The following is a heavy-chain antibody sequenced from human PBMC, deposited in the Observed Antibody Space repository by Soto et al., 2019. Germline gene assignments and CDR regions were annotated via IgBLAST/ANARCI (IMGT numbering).Heavy chain of an antibody. J-gene: IGHJ4*02. CDR2: IIPIFGTA. D-gene: IGHD1-26*01. CDR1: GGTFSSYA. V-gene: IGHV1-69*06. Sequence: QVQLVQSGAEVKKPGSSVKVSCKASGGTFSSYAISWVRQAPGQGLEWMGGIIPIFGTANYAQKFQGRVTITAEISTSTAYREVRSLRSGDTAVYYCARGGGVGATTGWDWDQGTLVTVSS. CDR3: ARGGGVGATTGWD.